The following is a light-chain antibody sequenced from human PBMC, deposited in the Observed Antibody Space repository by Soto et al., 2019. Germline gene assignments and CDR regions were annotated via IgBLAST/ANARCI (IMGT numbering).Light chain of an antibody. J-gene: IGKJ5*01. CDR1: QSVSSSY. V-gene: IGKV3-20*01. CDR3: QQYGSSPFT. CDR2: GAS. Sequence: EIVLTQSPGTLSLSPGERATLSCRASQSVSSSYLAWYQQQPGQAPRLLIYGASSRATGISDTFRGSGSGTDFTLTISRLEPEDFAVYYFQQYGSSPFTFGQGTRLEIK.